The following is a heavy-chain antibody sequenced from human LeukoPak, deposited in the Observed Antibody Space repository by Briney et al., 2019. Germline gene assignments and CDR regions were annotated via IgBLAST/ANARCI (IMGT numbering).Heavy chain of an antibody. CDR1: GFTFSSYG. J-gene: IGHJ4*02. CDR3: ARASTTVPNLLDH. D-gene: IGHD4-17*01. V-gene: IGHV3-30*03. CDR2: ISHDGSNK. Sequence: GGSLRLSCAASGFTFSSYGMNWVRQAPGKGLEWVAFISHDGSNKYNGDSVKGRFTISRDNSKNTLYLQMNSLRAEDTAVYYCARASTTVPNLLDHWGRGTLVTVSS.